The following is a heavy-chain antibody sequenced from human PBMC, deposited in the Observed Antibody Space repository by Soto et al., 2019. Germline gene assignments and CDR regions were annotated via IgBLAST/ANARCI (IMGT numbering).Heavy chain of an antibody. V-gene: IGHV3-48*02. CDR2: ISSSKTYI. CDR1: GFSFSSYS. Sequence: EVQLVESGGGLVQPGQSLRVSCAASGFSFSSYSMNWVRQAPGKGLEWISYISSSKTYIWYADSVKGRFTNSRDNAKNSLSLQMNSLRDEDTAVYYCVRDSGWAFDIWGLGTMVTVSS. D-gene: IGHD6-19*01. J-gene: IGHJ3*02. CDR3: VRDSGWAFDI.